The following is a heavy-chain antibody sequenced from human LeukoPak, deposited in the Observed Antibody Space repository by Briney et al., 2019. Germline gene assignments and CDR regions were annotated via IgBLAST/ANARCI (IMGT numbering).Heavy chain of an antibody. D-gene: IGHD3-9*01. CDR1: GFTFSSHA. J-gene: IGHJ4*02. CDR3: ARDSPLLTV. CDR2: IGDDVVST. V-gene: IGHV3-23*01. Sequence: GGSLRLSCAASGFTFSSHAMSGVRRAPGKGLEWVSAIGDDVVSTYYAESLKGRFTISRDNSKNTLYLQMNNLRAEDTATYYCARDSPLLTVWGQGTLVTVSS.